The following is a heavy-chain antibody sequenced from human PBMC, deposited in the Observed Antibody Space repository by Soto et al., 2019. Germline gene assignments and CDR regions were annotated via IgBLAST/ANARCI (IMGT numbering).Heavy chain of an antibody. CDR2: INSDGSST. Sequence: EVQLVESGGGLVQPGGSLRLSCAASGFTFSSYWMHWGRQAPGKGLVWVSRINSDGSSTSYADSVKGRFTISRDNAKNTLYLQMNSLRAEDTAVYYCARPRPYCGGDCPDSWGQGTLVTVSS. CDR1: GFTFSSYW. J-gene: IGHJ4*02. CDR3: ARPRPYCGGDCPDS. V-gene: IGHV3-74*01. D-gene: IGHD2-21*02.